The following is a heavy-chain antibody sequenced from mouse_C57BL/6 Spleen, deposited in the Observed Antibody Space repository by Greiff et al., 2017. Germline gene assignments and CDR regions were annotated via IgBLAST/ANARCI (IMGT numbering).Heavy chain of an antibody. V-gene: IGHV1-69*01. J-gene: IGHJ2*01. Sequence: QVQLQQPGAELVMPGASVKLSCKASGYTFTSYWMHWVKQRPGQGLEWIGEIDPSDSDTNYNQKFKGKSTLTADKSSSTAYMQLSRLTSEDSAVYYGARGYKTTEDGCYDYWGQGTTLTVSS. D-gene: IGHD1-3*01. CDR3: ARGYKTTEDGCYDY. CDR2: IDPSDSDT. CDR1: GYTFTSYW.